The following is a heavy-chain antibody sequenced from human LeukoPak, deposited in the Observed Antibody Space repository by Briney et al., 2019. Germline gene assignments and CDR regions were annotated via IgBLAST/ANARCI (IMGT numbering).Heavy chain of an antibody. CDR2: IYYSGST. Sequence: SETLSLTCTVSGGSISSHYWSWIRQPPGKGLEWIGYIYYSGSTNYNPPLKSRVTISVDTSKNQFSLKLSSVTAADTAVYYCARDLVTWGQGTLVTVSS. D-gene: IGHD3-16*02. CDR3: ARDLVT. CDR1: GGSISSHY. V-gene: IGHV4-59*11. J-gene: IGHJ5*02.